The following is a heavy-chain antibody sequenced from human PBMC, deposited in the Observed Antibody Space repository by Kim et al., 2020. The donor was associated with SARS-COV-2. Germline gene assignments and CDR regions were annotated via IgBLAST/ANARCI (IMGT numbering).Heavy chain of an antibody. V-gene: IGHV4-30-2*01. J-gene: IGHJ3*02. Sequence: SETLSLTCAVSGGSISSGGYSWSWIRQPPGKGLEWIGYIYHSGSTYYNPSLKSRVTISVDRSKNQFSLKLSSVTAADTAVYYCARAPIWFGKLFPEAFDIWGRRTMITVTS. CDR1: GGSISSGGYS. CDR3: ARAPIWFGKLFPEAFDI. D-gene: IGHD3-10*01. CDR2: IYHSGST.